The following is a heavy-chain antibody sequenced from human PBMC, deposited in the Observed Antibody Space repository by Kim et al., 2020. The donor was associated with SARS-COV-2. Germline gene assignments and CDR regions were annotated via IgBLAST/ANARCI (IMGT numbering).Heavy chain of an antibody. J-gene: IGHJ6*02. D-gene: IGHD2-2*01. CDR3: ARGRGYCSSTSCYWGMDV. CDR2: IWYDGSNK. V-gene: IGHV3-33*01. Sequence: GGSLRLSCAASGFTFSSYGMHWVRQAPGKGLEWVAVIWYDGSNKYYADSVKGRFTISRDNSKNTLYLQMNSLRAEDTAVYYCARGRGYCSSTSCYWGMDVWGQGTTVTVSS. CDR1: GFTFSSYG.